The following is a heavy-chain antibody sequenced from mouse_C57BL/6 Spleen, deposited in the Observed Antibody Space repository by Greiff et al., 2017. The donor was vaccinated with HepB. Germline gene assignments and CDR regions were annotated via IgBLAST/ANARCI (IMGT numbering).Heavy chain of an antibody. CDR1: GYTFTSYW. V-gene: IGHV1-55*01. D-gene: IGHD2-4*01. CDR3: ARREGYYDYDGDWYFDV. CDR2: IYPGSGST. Sequence: QVQLQQSGAELVKPGASVKMSCKASGYTFTSYWITWVKQRPGQGLEWIGDIYPGSGSTNYNEKFKSKATLTVDTSSSTAYMQLSSLTSEDSAVYYCARREGYYDYDGDWYFDVWGTGTTVTVSS. J-gene: IGHJ1*03.